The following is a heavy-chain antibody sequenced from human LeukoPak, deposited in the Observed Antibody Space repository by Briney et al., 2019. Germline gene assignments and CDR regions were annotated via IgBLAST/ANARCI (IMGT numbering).Heavy chain of an antibody. D-gene: IGHD6-19*01. V-gene: IGHV4-39*07. CDR3: ARSGYSSDYFDY. Sequence: SETLSLTCTVSGGSISSSSYYWGWIRQPPGKGLEWIGSIYYSGSSHQNPSLKSRVTMSVDTSKNQFSLKLSSVTAADTAVYYCARSGYSSDYFDYWGQGTLVTVSS. CDR1: GGSISSSSYY. J-gene: IGHJ4*02. CDR2: IYYSGSS.